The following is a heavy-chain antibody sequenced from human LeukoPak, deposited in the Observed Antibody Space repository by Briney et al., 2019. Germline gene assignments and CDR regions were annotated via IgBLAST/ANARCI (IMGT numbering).Heavy chain of an antibody. CDR1: GGSISSYY. Sequence: SETLSLTCTVSGGSISSYYWSWIRQPPGKGLEWIEHIYYSGSTNYNPSLKSRVTISVDTSKNQFSLELSSVTAADTAVYYCARRYCTDGVCYTAFDYWGQGTPVTVFS. V-gene: IGHV4-59*08. CDR3: ARRYCTDGVCYTAFDY. D-gene: IGHD2-8*01. J-gene: IGHJ4*02. CDR2: IYYSGST.